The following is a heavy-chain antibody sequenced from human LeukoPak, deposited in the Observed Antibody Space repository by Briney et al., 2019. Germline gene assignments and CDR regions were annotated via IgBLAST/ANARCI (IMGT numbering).Heavy chain of an antibody. CDR3: AREEALTVTKDAFDI. J-gene: IGHJ3*02. D-gene: IGHD4-17*01. Sequence: GGSLRLSCAASGFTFSDYYMSWIRQAPGKGLEWVSYISSSGSTIYYADSVKGRFTISRDNAKNSLYLQMNSLRAEDTAVYYCAREEALTVTKDAFDIWGQGTMVTVSS. CDR2: ISSSGSTI. CDR1: GFTFSDYY. V-gene: IGHV3-11*04.